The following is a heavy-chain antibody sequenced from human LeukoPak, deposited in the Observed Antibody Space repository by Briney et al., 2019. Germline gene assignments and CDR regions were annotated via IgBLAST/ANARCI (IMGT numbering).Heavy chain of an antibody. V-gene: IGHV4-39*01. J-gene: IGHJ4*02. CDR1: GGSISSSSYY. CDR2: ICYSGSP. D-gene: IGHD6-6*01. CDR3: ASIGPSIAARPDY. Sequence: SETLSLTCTVSGGSISSSSYYWGWIRQPPGKGLEWIGSICYSGSPHYNPSLKSRVTISVDRSKNQFSLKLSSVTAADTAVYYCASIGPSIAARPDYWGQGTLVTVSS.